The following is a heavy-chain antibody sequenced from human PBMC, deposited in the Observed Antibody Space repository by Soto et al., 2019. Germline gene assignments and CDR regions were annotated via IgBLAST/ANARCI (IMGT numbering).Heavy chain of an antibody. CDR2: IYSGGST. Sequence: GGSLRLSSAASGFTVSSNYMSWVRQAPGKGLEWVSVIYSGGSTYYADSVKGRFTISRDNSKNTLYLQMNSLRAEDTAVYYCAKTYGDYESGVVWFDPWGQGTLVTVSS. CDR1: GFTVSSNY. CDR3: AKTYGDYESGVVWFDP. V-gene: IGHV3-66*01. J-gene: IGHJ5*02. D-gene: IGHD4-17*01.